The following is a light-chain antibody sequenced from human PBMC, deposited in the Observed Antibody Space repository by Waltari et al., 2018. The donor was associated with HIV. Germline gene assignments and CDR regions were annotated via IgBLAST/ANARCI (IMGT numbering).Light chain of an antibody. V-gene: IGLV2-14*01. CDR1: TSDVGGFDY. J-gene: IGLJ2*01. CDR3: TSYTSSSTLGV. CDR2: EVT. Sequence: QSALTQPASVSGSPGQSVTIPCTGTTSDVGGFDYVCWYQHHPGKAPKLIIYEVTNRPSGVSTRFSGSKSGNTASLTISGLQAEDEADYFCTSYTSSSTLGVFGGGTRLTVL.